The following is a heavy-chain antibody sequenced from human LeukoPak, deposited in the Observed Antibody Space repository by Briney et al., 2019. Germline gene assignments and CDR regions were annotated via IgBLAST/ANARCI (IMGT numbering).Heavy chain of an antibody. CDR3: ARGLMMAVAGRGGFHH. J-gene: IGHJ4*02. Sequence: SETLSLTCTVSGGSISSYYWSWIRQPPGKGLEWIGYIYYSGSTNYNPSLKSRVTISVDTSKNQFSLKLSSVTAADTAVYYCARGLMMAVAGRGGFHHWGQGTLVTVSS. CDR2: IYYSGST. V-gene: IGHV4-59*01. D-gene: IGHD6-13*01. CDR1: GGSISSYY.